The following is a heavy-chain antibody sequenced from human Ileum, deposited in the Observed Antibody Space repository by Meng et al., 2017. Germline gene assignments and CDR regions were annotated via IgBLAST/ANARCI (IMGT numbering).Heavy chain of an antibody. CDR1: GDIFTRYV. D-gene: IGHD4-23*01. V-gene: IGHV1-18*01. CDR3: ARDTVGTTLGDY. Sequence: QVQLVQSGAEVKKPGASVKVYCKASGDIFTRYVIGWVRQAPGQGLEWMGWISAYSGNTKYAQKLQGRVTMTTDTSTSTAYMELRNLRSDDTAVYYCARDTVGTTLGDYWGQGTLVTVSS. J-gene: IGHJ4*02. CDR2: ISAYSGNT.